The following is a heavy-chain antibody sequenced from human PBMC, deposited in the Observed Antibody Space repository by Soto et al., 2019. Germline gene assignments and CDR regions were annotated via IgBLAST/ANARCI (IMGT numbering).Heavy chain of an antibody. J-gene: IGHJ3*02. CDR3: AKVRGHAFDI. D-gene: IGHD3-10*01. Sequence: QVQLQESGPGLVKPSQTLSLNCSVSGVSINSGDYYWSWIRQPAGQGLEWIGYIFYSGTTFYNPSLKSRVTISIDASKNQFSLEMSSVTAADTAVYYCAKVRGHAFDIRGQGTMVTVSS. CDR2: IFYSGTT. CDR1: GVSINSGDYY. V-gene: IGHV4-31*03.